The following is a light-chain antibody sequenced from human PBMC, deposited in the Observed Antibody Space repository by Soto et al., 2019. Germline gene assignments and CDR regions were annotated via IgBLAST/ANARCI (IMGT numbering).Light chain of an antibody. CDR1: QSISSW. Sequence: IQMTQSPSTLSASVGDRVTITCRASQSISSWLAWYQQKPGKAPKLLIYKASSLESVVPSRFSGSGSGTEFTLTISSLQPDDFATYYCQQYNSYSRTFGQGTKVEIK. J-gene: IGKJ1*01. CDR3: QQYNSYSRT. V-gene: IGKV1-5*03. CDR2: KAS.